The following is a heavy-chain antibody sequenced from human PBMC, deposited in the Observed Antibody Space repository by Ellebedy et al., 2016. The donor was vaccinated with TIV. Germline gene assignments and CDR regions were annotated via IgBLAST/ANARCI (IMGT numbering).Heavy chain of an antibody. CDR2: ITWDGGST. D-gene: IGHD4-17*01. CDR1: GFTFDDYV. V-gene: IGHV3-43*01. Sequence: PGGSLRLSCAASGFTFDDYVMHWVRQVPGKGLEWVSLITWDGGSTFYADSVKGRFTVSSDNSKNSLYLQMNSLRTEDTALYYCAKDTGRYGDYPDFWGQGTLVTVSS. CDR3: AKDTGRYGDYPDF. J-gene: IGHJ4*02.